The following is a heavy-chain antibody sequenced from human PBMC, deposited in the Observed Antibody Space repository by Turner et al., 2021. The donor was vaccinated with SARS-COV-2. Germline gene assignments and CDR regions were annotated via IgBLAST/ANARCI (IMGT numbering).Heavy chain of an antibody. CDR1: GGSISSSSYY. V-gene: IGHV4-39*01. J-gene: IGHJ3*02. Sequence: QLQLQESGPGLVKPSETLSLTCTVSGGSISSSSYYWGWIRQPPGKGLEWIGSIYYSESTYYNPSLKSRVTISVDTSKNQFSLKLNSVTAADTAVYYCASPGGNSGWFFAYDIWGQGTMVTVSS. CDR2: IYYSEST. D-gene: IGHD6-19*01. CDR3: ASPGGNSGWFFAYDI.